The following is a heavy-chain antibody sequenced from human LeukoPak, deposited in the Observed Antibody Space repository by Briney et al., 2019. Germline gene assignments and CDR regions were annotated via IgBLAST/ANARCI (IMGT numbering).Heavy chain of an antibody. Sequence: SETLSLTCTVSGGSISIYYWSWIRQPPGKGLEWIGYIFYSGSTNYNPSLKSRVTISVDTSKNQFSLRLSSVTAADTAVYYCARHLPRTDIGYAFDVWGQGTVVTVSS. D-gene: IGHD2-15*01. CDR3: ARHLPRTDIGYAFDV. CDR2: IFYSGST. CDR1: GGSISIYY. V-gene: IGHV4-59*08. J-gene: IGHJ3*01.